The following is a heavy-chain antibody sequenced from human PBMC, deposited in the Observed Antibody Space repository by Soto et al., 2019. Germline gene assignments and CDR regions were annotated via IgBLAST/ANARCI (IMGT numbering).Heavy chain of an antibody. V-gene: IGHV3-74*01. Sequence: EMQLVESGGDLVQPGGSQRLSCVASGFTFSTYWMHWVRQAPGKGLVWVSRVDSGGSSTNYADSVKGRFTISRDNAKNTLYLQMSSLRAEDTGVYYCARDNWNSYWGQGTRVTVSS. J-gene: IGHJ4*02. CDR1: GFTFSTYW. CDR2: VDSGGSST. CDR3: ARDNWNSY. D-gene: IGHD1-1*01.